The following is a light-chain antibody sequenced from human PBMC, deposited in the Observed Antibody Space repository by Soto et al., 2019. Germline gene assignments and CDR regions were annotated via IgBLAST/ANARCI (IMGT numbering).Light chain of an antibody. V-gene: IGLV2-14*01. Sequence: QSALTQPASVSGSPGQSITIFCTGTSSDVGGYNSVSWYQQYPGKAPKLMIHDVSNRPSGVSNRFSGSKSGNTASLTISGLQAEDEADYYCSSYTSSRSYVFGSGTKVTVL. CDR1: SSDVGGYNS. CDR2: DVS. CDR3: SSYTSSRSYV. J-gene: IGLJ1*01.